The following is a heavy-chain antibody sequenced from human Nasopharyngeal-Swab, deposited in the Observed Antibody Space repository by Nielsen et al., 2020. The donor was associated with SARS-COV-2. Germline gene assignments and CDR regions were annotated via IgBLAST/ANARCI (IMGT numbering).Heavy chain of an antibody. CDR1: GGSISSSSYC. Sequence: SETLSLTCTVSGGSISSSSYCWGWIRQPPGKGLEWIGSIYYSGSTYYNPSLKSRVTISVDTSKNQFSLKLSSVTAADTAVYYCARVNLGGSDIRVDYWGQGTLVTVSS. CDR3: ARVNLGGSDIRVDY. V-gene: IGHV4-39*07. J-gene: IGHJ4*02. D-gene: IGHD2-2*02. CDR2: IYYSGST.